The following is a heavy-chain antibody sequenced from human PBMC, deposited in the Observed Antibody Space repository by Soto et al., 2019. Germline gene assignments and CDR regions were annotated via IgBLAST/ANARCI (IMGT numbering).Heavy chain of an antibody. D-gene: IGHD3-9*01. Sequence: ASVKVSCKVSVYTLTDLSMHWVRQAPGKGLEWMGGFDPEDGETIYAQKFQGRVTMTEDTSTDTAYMELSSLRSEDTAVYYCATGYYDILTGSNLFDYWGQGTLVTVSS. CDR3: ATGYYDILTGSNLFDY. V-gene: IGHV1-24*01. CDR2: FDPEDGET. J-gene: IGHJ4*02. CDR1: VYTLTDLS.